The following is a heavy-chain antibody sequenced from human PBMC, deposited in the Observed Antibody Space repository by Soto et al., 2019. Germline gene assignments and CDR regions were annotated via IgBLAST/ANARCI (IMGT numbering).Heavy chain of an antibody. J-gene: IGHJ4*02. Sequence: PSETLSLTCTVSGASISSYCWGWIRQPPGKGLEWIGSIYYSGSTYYNPSLKSRVTISVDTSKNQFSLKLSSVTAADTAVYYCARLEVPPGYFDYWGQGTLVTVSS. CDR3: ARLEVPPGYFDY. CDR1: GASISSYC. V-gene: IGHV4-39*01. CDR2: IYYSGST. D-gene: IGHD1-1*01.